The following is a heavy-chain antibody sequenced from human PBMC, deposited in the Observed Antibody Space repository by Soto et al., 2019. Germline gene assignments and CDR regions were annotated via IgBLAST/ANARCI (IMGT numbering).Heavy chain of an antibody. Sequence: SETLSLTCTVSGGPISSYYWSWIRQPPGKGLEWIGYIYYSGSTNYNPSLKSRVTISVDTSKNQFSLKLSSVTAADTAVYYCARGGYYDFWSGYYKGGHYYYGMDVWGQGTTVTVSS. CDR3: ARGGYYDFWSGYYKGGHYYYGMDV. J-gene: IGHJ6*02. CDR2: IYYSGST. D-gene: IGHD3-3*01. V-gene: IGHV4-59*01. CDR1: GGPISSYY.